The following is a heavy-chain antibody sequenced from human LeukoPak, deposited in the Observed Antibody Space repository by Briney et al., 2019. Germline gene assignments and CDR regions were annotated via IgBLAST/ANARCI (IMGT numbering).Heavy chain of an antibody. CDR3: ARASYGSLRADY. D-gene: IGHD1-26*01. V-gene: IGHV3-30*03. CDR1: GFTFSSYG. Sequence: GRSLRLSCAASGFTFSSYGMHWVRQAPGKGLEWVAVISYDGSNKYCADSVKGRFTISRDNSKNTLYLQMNSLRAEDTAVYYCARASYGSLRADYWGQGTLVTVSS. CDR2: ISYDGSNK. J-gene: IGHJ4*02.